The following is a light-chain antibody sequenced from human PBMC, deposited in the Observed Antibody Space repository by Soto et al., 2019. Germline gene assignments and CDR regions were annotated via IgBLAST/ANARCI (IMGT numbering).Light chain of an antibody. CDR1: SSDIGAGHG. J-gene: IGLJ3*02. CDR3: YSYDSSRTAVV. CDR2: DDT. V-gene: IGLV1-40*01. Sequence: QSVLTQPPSVSGSPGQRVTISCTGGSSDIGAGHGVHWYQHLPGTAPKLLIYDDTNRPSGVPDRFSGSKAGTSASLAITGLQADDEDDYYYYSYDSSRTAVVFGGGTKLTVL.